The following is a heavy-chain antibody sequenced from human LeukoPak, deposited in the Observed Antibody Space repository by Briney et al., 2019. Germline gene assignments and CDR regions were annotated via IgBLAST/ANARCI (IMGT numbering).Heavy chain of an antibody. V-gene: IGHV3-30*04. CDR1: GFTFSSYA. Sequence: PGRSLRLSCAASGFTFSSYAMHWVRQAPGKGLEWVAVISYDGSNKYYADSVKGRFTISRDNSKNTLYLQMNSLRAEDTAVYYCAREGRGYSGYDWWGQGTLVTVSS. J-gene: IGHJ4*02. D-gene: IGHD5-12*01. CDR2: ISYDGSNK. CDR3: AREGRGYSGYDW.